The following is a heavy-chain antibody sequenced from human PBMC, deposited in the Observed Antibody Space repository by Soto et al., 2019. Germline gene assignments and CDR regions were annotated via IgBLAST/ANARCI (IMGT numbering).Heavy chain of an antibody. Sequence: QTLSLTCVISGDSVSSNTASWNWIRQTPSRGLEWLGRTYFRSKWYNDYAVSVKSRIIINPDTSNNQFSLQLNSVTPEDTAVYFCAKGDNLGPKTGYAFDPWGQGIMVTVSS. V-gene: IGHV6-1*01. D-gene: IGHD5-12*01. CDR3: AKGDNLGPKTGYAFDP. J-gene: IGHJ5*02. CDR1: GDSVSSNTAS. CDR2: TYFRSKWYN.